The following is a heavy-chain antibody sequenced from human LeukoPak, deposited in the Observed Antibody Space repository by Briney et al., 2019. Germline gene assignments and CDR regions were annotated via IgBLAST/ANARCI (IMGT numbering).Heavy chain of an antibody. Sequence: GGSLRLSCAASGFTFSSYGMHWVRQAPGKGLEWVAVISYDGSNKYYADSVKGRFTISRDNSKNTLYLQMNSPRAEDTAVYYCAKDWRWLQLGAFDIWGQGTMVTVSS. CDR3: AKDWRWLQLGAFDI. D-gene: IGHD5-24*01. CDR1: GFTFSSYG. J-gene: IGHJ3*02. V-gene: IGHV3-30*18. CDR2: ISYDGSNK.